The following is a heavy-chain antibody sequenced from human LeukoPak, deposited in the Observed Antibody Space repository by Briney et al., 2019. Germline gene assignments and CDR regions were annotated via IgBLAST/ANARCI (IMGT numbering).Heavy chain of an antibody. V-gene: IGHV4-61*01. CDR3: ARTLVGRGYINWFDP. CDR1: GGSVSSGSYY. CDR2: IFYSGST. J-gene: IGHJ5*02. Sequence: SETLSLTCTVSGGSVSSGSYYWSWIRQPPGEGLEWIGYIFYSGSTNYHPSLKSQVTISIDTSKNQFSLKLSSVTDADTAVYYCARTLVGRGYINWFDPWGQGTLVTVSS. D-gene: IGHD1-26*01.